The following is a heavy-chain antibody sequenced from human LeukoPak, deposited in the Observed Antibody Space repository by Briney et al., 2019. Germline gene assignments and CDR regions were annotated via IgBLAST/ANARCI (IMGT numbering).Heavy chain of an antibody. CDR2: ISSSSSTI. J-gene: IGHJ3*02. Sequence: GGTLRLSCAASGFTFSSYAMSWVRQAPGEGLEWVSYISSSSSTIYYADSVKGRFTISRDNSKNTLYLQMNSLRAEDTAVYYCAKESGDSSGYPDDAFDIWGQGTMVTVSS. CDR3: AKESGDSSGYPDDAFDI. D-gene: IGHD3-22*01. CDR1: GFTFSSYA. V-gene: IGHV3-23*01.